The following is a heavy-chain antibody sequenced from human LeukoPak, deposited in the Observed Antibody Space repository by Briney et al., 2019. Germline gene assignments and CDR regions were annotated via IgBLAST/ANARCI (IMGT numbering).Heavy chain of an antibody. J-gene: IGHJ5*02. CDR1: GGSISSGSYY. V-gene: IGHV4-61*02. CDR2: IYTSGST. D-gene: IGHD6-6*01. Sequence: PSETLSLTCTVSGGSISSGSYYWSWIRQPAGKGLEWIGRIYTSGSTNYNPSLKSRVTISVDTSKNQFSLKLSSVTAADTAVYYCARYDSSSGWFDPWGQGTLVTVSS. CDR3: ARYDSSSGWFDP.